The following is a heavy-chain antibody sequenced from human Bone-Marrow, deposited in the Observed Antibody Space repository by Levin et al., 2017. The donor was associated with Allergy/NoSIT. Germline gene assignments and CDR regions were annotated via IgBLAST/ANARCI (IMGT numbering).Heavy chain of an antibody. CDR3: GKDLNLGFFSGMDV. CDR2: ISWNSGRI. J-gene: IGHJ6*02. D-gene: IGHD2-15*01. V-gene: IGHV3-9*01. CDR1: GFSFEDFA. Sequence: GGSLRLSCVASGFSFEDFAMNWVRQAPGKGLEWVSGISWNSGRIGYADSVKGRFTISRDNAKNSLYLQMNSLRTEDTALYYCGKDLNLGFFSGMDVWGQGTTVTVSS.